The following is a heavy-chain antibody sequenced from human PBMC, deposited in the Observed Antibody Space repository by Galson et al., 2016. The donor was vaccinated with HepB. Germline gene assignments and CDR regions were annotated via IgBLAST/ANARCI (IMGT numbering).Heavy chain of an antibody. CDR1: GFTFSRYE. CDR3: AREPVRLDDLLTGPPKNPDY. J-gene: IGHJ4*02. CDR2: ISSSGTTI. V-gene: IGHV3-48*03. Sequence: SLRLSCAGSGFTFSRYEMNWVRQAPGKGLEWVSYISSSGTTIYYADSVKGRFTISRDNAKNSLYLQMNSLRAEDTAVYYYAREPVRLDDLLTGPPKNPDYWGQGTLVTVSS. D-gene: IGHD3-9*01.